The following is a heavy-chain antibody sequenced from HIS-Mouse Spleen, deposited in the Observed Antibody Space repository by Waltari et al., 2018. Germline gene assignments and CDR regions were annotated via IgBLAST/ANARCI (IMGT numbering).Heavy chain of an antibody. CDR3: ASSAAAAIGHAFDI. J-gene: IGHJ3*02. V-gene: IGHV1-18*01. CDR1: GYTFTSYG. CDR2: ISAYNGNT. Sequence: QVQLVQSGAEVKKPGASVKVSCKASGYTFTSYGISWVRQAPGQGLEWMGWISAYNGNTNNAQKLQGRVTMTTDTATSTSYMELRSLRSDDTAVYYCASSAAAAIGHAFDIWGQGTMVTVSS. D-gene: IGHD6-13*01.